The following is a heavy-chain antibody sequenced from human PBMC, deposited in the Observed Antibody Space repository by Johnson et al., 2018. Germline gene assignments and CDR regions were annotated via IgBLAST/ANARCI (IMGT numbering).Heavy chain of an antibody. Sequence: EVQLVETGGGLVQPGRSLRLSCAASGFTFDDYAMHWVRQAPGKGLEWVSGISWNSGSIGYADSVKGRFTIPRDNAKNSLYLQMNSLRAEDTALYYCAKDNEYSSSSGDYYYLDVWGKGTTVTVSS. V-gene: IGHV3-9*01. D-gene: IGHD6-6*01. CDR1: GFTFDDYA. J-gene: IGHJ6*03. CDR3: AKDNEYSSSSGDYYYLDV. CDR2: ISWNSGSI.